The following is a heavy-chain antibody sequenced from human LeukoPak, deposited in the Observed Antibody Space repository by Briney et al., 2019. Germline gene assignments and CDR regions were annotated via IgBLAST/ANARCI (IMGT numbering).Heavy chain of an antibody. Sequence: SETLSLTCAVYGGSLSGYFWSWIRQPPGKGLEWIGEIHHTGATNYKPSLRSRVSISLDMSKNQLSLEMRSVTAADTAVYYCARGRLDYYYMDVWGRGTTVTVSS. J-gene: IGHJ6*03. V-gene: IGHV4-34*01. CDR3: ARGRLDYYYMDV. D-gene: IGHD3-9*01. CDR1: GGSLSGYF. CDR2: IHHTGAT.